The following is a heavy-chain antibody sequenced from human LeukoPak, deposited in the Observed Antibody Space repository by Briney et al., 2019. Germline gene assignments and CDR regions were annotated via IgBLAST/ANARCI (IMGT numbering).Heavy chain of an antibody. D-gene: IGHD6-13*01. J-gene: IGHJ4*02. CDR2: IIPIFGTA. V-gene: IGHV1-69*06. CDR3: ARSSIIAAAGPYYFDY. CDR1: GGTFSSYA. Sequence: ASVKVSCKASGGTFSSYAVSWVRQAPGQGLEWMGGIIPIFGTANYAQKFQGRVTITADKSTSTAYMELSSLRSEDTAVYYCARSSIIAAAGPYYFDYWGQGTLVTVSS.